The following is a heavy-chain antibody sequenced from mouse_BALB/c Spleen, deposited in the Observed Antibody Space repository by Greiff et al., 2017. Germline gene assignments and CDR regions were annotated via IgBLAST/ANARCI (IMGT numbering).Heavy chain of an antibody. Sequence: QVQLKESGPGLVAPSQSLSITCTVSGFSLTSYGVSWIRQPPGKGLEWLGVIWTGGGTNYNSAFMSRLSISKDNSKSQVFLKMNSLQTDDTAIYYCVRDGRRGFAYWGQGTLVTVSA. CDR2: IWTGGGT. CDR3: VRDGRRGFAY. J-gene: IGHJ3*01. V-gene: IGHV2-9-2*01. CDR1: GFSLTSYG.